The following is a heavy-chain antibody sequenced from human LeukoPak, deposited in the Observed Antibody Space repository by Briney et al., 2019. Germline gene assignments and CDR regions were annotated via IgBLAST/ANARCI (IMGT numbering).Heavy chain of an antibody. J-gene: IGHJ3*02. CDR3: ARITDRTIFGEIMHGFDI. CDR2: IYYNGRT. D-gene: IGHD3-3*01. Sequence: TASETLSLTCTVSGDSINSNNYYWGWVRQPPGKGLEWIGNIYYNGRTYYSPSLKSRGTISVDTSNNQFSLRLSSVTAADTAVYYCARITDRTIFGEIMHGFDIWGQGTPVTVSS. V-gene: IGHV4-39*01. CDR1: GDSINSNNYY.